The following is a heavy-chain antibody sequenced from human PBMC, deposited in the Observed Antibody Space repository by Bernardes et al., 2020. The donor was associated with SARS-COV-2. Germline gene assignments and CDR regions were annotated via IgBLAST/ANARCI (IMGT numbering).Heavy chain of an antibody. CDR3: ARDTSRFTASMDFES. V-gene: IGHV3-11*05. CDR1: GFIFRDSY. D-gene: IGHD3-9*01. Sequence: VGSLSLSCTASGFIFRDSYMSWIRQAPGKGLEWISYISGETGYTNYAGSVKGRFTISRDNARNSLYLQMTNLRADDTATYFCARDTSRFTASMDFESWGQGTLVTVSS. J-gene: IGHJ4*02. CDR2: ISGETGYT.